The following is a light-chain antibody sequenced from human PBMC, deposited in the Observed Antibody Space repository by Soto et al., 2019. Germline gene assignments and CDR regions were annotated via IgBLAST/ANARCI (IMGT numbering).Light chain of an antibody. CDR2: GAS. J-gene: IGKJ2*01. CDR1: QSVSSGY. V-gene: IGKV3-20*01. Sequence: ETVMSQSPGTLSLSPGERATLYCRASQSVSSGYLAWYQQKPGQAPRLLIFGASNRATGIPDRFTGSGSGTDFTLTISRLEPEDFAVYYCQQYGISQNTFGQGTKLEIK. CDR3: QQYGISQNT.